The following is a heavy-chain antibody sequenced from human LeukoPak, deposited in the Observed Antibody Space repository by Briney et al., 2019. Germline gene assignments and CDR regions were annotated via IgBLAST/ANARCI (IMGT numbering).Heavy chain of an antibody. CDR3: ARGGPAGDFIVVAPTNNAFDI. D-gene: IGHD2-2*01. V-gene: IGHV1-46*01. J-gene: IGHJ3*02. Sequence: ASVKVSCKASGYTFTSYDINWVRQATGQGLEWMGIINPSGGSTSYAQKFQGRVTMTRDTSTTTVYMELSSLRSEDTAVYYCARGGPAGDFIVVAPTNNAFDIWGQGTMVTVSS. CDR2: INPSGGST. CDR1: GYTFTSYD.